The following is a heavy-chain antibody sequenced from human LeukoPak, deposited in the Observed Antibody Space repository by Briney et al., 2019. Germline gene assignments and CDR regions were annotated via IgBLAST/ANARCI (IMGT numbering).Heavy chain of an antibody. CDR1: GGSISSGDYY. J-gene: IGHJ6*03. CDR3: ARGGNYYYYYYMDV. CDR2: INHSGST. V-gene: IGHV4-39*07. Sequence: SETLSLTCTVSGGSISSGDYYWSWIRQPPGKGLEWIGEINHSGSTNYNPSLKSRVTISVDTSKNQFSLKLSSVTAADTAVYYCARGGNYYYYYYMDVWGKGTTVTVSS.